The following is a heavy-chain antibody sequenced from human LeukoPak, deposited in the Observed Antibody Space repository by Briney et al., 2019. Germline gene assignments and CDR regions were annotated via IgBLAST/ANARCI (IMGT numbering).Heavy chain of an antibody. CDR1: GFTFSSNY. CDR2: IHSGDST. Sequence: PGGSLRLSCAASGFTFSSNYMNWVRQAPGKGLEWVSVIHSGDSTYYADSVKGRFTISRDNSKNTLYLQMNSLRAEDTAVYYCARELRERGTYYGTFDYWGQGTLVTVSS. CDR3: ARELRERGTYYGTFDY. J-gene: IGHJ4*02. V-gene: IGHV3-66*02. D-gene: IGHD1-26*01.